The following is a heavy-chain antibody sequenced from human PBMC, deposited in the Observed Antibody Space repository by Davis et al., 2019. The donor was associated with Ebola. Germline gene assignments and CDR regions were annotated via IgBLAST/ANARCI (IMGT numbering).Heavy chain of an antibody. CDR1: GESFSGYY. V-gene: IGHV4-34*01. J-gene: IGHJ4*02. CDR3: AGVGLSSGWTFES. Sequence: MPSETLSLTCAVSGESFSGYYWSWIRQSPEKGLEWIGEVNDGGGGTYNPSLKSRVTISIDKLRNQFSLKLNSVTAADTAVYYCAGVGLSSGWTFESWGQGTRVIVSS. CDR2: VNDGGGG. D-gene: IGHD6-19*01.